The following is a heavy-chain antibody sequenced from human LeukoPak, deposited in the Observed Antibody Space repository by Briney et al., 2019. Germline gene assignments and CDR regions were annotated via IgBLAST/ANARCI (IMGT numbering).Heavy chain of an antibody. J-gene: IGHJ5*01. Sequence: SETLSLTCTVSGDSINSYYCSWIRQPPGKGLEWLEYIYYRGSANTNTSLKSRVTISIDASKNQFSLKLTSVTAADTAVYYFARLLHDWFDSWGQGTLVTVSS. CDR2: IYYRGSA. V-gene: IGHV4-59*08. D-gene: IGHD4-11*01. CDR3: ARLLHDWFDS. CDR1: GDSINSYY.